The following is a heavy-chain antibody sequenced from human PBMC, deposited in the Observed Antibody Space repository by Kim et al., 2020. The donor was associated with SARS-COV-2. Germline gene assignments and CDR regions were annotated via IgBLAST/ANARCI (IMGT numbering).Heavy chain of an antibody. V-gene: IGHV3-9*01. Sequence: GGSLRLSCAASGFTFDDYAMHWVRQAPGKGLEWVSGISWNSGSIGYADSVKGRFTISRDNAKNSLYLQMNSLRAEDTALYYCAKDRGLRLQTVRFDYWGQGTLVTVSS. D-gene: IGHD5-12*01. J-gene: IGHJ4*02. CDR2: ISWNSGSI. CDR1: GFTFDDYA. CDR3: AKDRGLRLQTVRFDY.